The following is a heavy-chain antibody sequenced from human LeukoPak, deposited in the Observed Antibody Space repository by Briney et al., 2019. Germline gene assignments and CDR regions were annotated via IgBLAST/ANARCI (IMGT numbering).Heavy chain of an antibody. V-gene: IGHV1-2*02. CDR1: GYTFTGYY. Sequence: ASVKVSCQASGYTFTGYYMHWVRQAPGQGLEWMGWINPNSGGTNYAQKFQGRVTMTRDTSISTAYMELSRLRSDETAVYYCARDKFRYSSGWYFSYWGQGTLVTVSS. J-gene: IGHJ4*02. D-gene: IGHD6-19*01. CDR3: ARDKFRYSSGWYFSY. CDR2: INPNSGGT.